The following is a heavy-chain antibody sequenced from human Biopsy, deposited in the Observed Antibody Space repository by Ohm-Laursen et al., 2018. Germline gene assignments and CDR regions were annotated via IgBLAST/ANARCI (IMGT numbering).Heavy chain of an antibody. CDR2: NVPILGTG. CDR3: ATKLTGYFHH. Sequence: ASVKVSCKAPGGTFSNYGVNWVRQAPGQGLEWLGGNVPILGTGNYAQKFQDRVTVAADTSTSTATMELRSLRSDDTAVYYCATKLTGYFHHWGQGTLVIVSS. D-gene: IGHD3-9*01. J-gene: IGHJ1*01. V-gene: IGHV1-69*06. CDR1: GGTFSNYG.